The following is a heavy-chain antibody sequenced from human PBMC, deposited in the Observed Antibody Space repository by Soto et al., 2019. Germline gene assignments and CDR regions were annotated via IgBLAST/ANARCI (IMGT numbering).Heavy chain of an antibody. V-gene: IGHV5-51*01. CDR2: IYPGDSDT. CDR1: GYSFTSYW. Sequence: GESLKISCKGSGYSFTSYWIGWVRQMPGKGLEWMGIIYPGDSDTRYSPSFQGQVTISADKSISTAYLQWSSLKASDTAMYYCERHSPLYYYYYGMDVWGQGTTVTVYS. CDR3: ERHSPLYYYYYGMDV. J-gene: IGHJ6*02.